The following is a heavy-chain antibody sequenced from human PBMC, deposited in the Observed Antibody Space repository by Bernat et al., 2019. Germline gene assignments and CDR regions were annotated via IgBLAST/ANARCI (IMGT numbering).Heavy chain of an antibody. Sequence: QVQVVESGGGVVQPGRSLRLSCEASKFTFSSYGMHWVRQAPGKGLEWVAVIWYDGSNENYADSVKGRFIISRDKSKNTLYLQMNSLRAEDTAVYYCARVSLYGAPASGMDVWGQGTTVTVSS. D-gene: IGHD4-17*01. CDR2: IWYDGSNE. CDR1: KFTFSSYG. J-gene: IGHJ6*02. V-gene: IGHV3-33*01. CDR3: ARVSLYGAPASGMDV.